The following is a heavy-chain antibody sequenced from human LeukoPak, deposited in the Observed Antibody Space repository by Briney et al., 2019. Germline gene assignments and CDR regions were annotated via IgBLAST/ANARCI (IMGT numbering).Heavy chain of an antibody. CDR1: GYTFTSYG. J-gene: IGHJ6*02. CDR2: IRAYNGNT. Sequence: GASVKVSCKASGYTFTSYGISWVRQAPGRGLEWMGWIRAYNGNTNYAQKLQGRVTMTTDTSTSTAYMELRSLRSDDTAVYYCARDRGYSGYDYYYYGMDVWGQGTTVTVSS. CDR3: ARDRGYSGYDYYYYGMDV. V-gene: IGHV1-18*01. D-gene: IGHD5-12*01.